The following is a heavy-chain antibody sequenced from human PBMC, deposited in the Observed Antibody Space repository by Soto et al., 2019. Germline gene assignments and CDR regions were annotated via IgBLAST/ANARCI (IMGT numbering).Heavy chain of an antibody. Sequence: PGGSLRLSCAASGFTFSSYAMHWVRQAPGKGLEYVSAISSNGGSTYYANSVKGRFTISRDNSKNTLYLQMGSLRAEDMAVYYSARIGSVPGLTSYFYHGGNSEASDVWGQGTMVT. CDR1: GFTFSSYA. CDR2: ISSNGGST. J-gene: IGHJ3*01. V-gene: IGHV3-64*01. CDR3: ARIGSVPGLTSYFYHGGNSEASDV. D-gene: IGHD2-21*02.